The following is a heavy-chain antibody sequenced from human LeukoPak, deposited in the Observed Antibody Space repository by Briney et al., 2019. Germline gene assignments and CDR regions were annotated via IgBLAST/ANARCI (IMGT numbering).Heavy chain of an antibody. CDR2: IYTSGST. V-gene: IGHV4-61*02. J-gene: IGHJ5*02. D-gene: IGHD2-2*01. Sequence: SGTLSLTCTVSGGSISSGSYYWSWIRQPAGKGLEWIGRIYTSGSTNYNPSLKSRVTISVDTSKNQFSLKLSSVTAADTAVYYCARSQVVPAARPLDPWGQGTLVTVSS. CDR3: ARSQVVPAARPLDP. CDR1: GGSISSGSYY.